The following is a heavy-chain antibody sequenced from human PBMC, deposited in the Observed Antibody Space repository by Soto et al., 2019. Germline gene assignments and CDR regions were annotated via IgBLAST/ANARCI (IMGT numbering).Heavy chain of an antibody. V-gene: IGHV1-2*04. CDR2: INPNSGGT. CDR3: ARGQGAWEPLSDPAVDY. CDR1: GYTFTGYY. Sequence: ASVKVSCKASGYTFTGYYMHWVRQAPGQGLEWMGWINPNSGGTNYAQKFQGWVTMTRDTSISTAYMELSRLRSDDTAVYYCARGQGAWEPLSDPAVDYWGQGTLVTVSS. J-gene: IGHJ4*02. D-gene: IGHD1-26*01.